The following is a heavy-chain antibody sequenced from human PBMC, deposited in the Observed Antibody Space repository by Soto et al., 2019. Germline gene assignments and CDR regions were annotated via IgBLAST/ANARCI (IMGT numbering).Heavy chain of an antibody. CDR3: ARADTIFGALDY. V-gene: IGHV1-18*01. CDR2: VSAYNGNT. CDR1: GYTFTSYG. D-gene: IGHD3-3*01. Sequence: ASVKVSCKASGYTFTSYGISWVRQAPGQGLEWMGWVSAYNGNTNYAQKLQGRVTMTTDTSTSTAYMELRSLRSDDTAVYYCARADTIFGALDYWGQGTLVTVSS. J-gene: IGHJ4*02.